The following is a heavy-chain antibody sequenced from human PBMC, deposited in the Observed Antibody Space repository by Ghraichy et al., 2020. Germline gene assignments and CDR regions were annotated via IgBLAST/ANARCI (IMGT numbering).Heavy chain of an antibody. Sequence: SETLSLTCTVSGGSISSSSYYWGWIRQPPGKGLEWIGSIYYSGSTYYNPSLKSRVTISVDTSKNQFSLKLSSVTAADTAVYYCARQWYCSSTSCFPRDYWGQGTLVTVSS. D-gene: IGHD2-2*01. J-gene: IGHJ4*02. CDR3: ARQWYCSSTSCFPRDY. CDR1: GGSISSSSYY. CDR2: IYYSGST. V-gene: IGHV4-39*01.